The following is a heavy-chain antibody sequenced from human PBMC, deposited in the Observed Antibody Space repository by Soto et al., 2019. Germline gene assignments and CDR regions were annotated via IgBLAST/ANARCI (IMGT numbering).Heavy chain of an antibody. CDR3: ARDLVGLTHFDY. CDR2: IYYLGRT. V-gene: IGHV4-59*01. D-gene: IGHD2-8*02. CDR1: GGSISSYY. J-gene: IGHJ4*02. Sequence: SETLSLTCTVSGGSISSYYWNWVRQPLGKGLEWIGYIYYLGRTNYNPSLRSRVTMSLDTSKNQISLNLNSVTAADTAVYYCARDLVGLTHFDYWGQGILVTVSS.